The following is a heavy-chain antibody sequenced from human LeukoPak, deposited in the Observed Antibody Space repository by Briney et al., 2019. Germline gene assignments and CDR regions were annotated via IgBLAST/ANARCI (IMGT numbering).Heavy chain of an antibody. D-gene: IGHD3-22*01. V-gene: IGHV4-31*03. CDR1: GGSISSGGYY. CDR2: TYYSGST. Sequence: SETLSLTCTVSGGSISSGGYYWSWIRQHPGKGLEWIGYTYYSGSTYYNPSLKSRVTISVDTSKNQFSLRLSSVTAADTAVYYCARAKDSSGYPWRDYYFFDYWGQGTLVTVSS. J-gene: IGHJ4*02. CDR3: ARAKDSSGYPWRDYYFFDY.